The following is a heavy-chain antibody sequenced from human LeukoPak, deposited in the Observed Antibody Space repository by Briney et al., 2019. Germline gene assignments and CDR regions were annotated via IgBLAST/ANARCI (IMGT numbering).Heavy chain of an antibody. CDR2: IYTSGST. Sequence: SETLSLTCTVSGGSISGYYWSWIPQPPGKGLEWIGRIYTSGSTNYNPSLKSRVTMSVDTSKNQFSLKLSSVTAADTAVYYCARDYYDSSGYYYSGGAFDIWGQGTMVTVSS. J-gene: IGHJ3*02. CDR3: ARDYYDSSGYYYSGGAFDI. D-gene: IGHD3-22*01. V-gene: IGHV4-4*07. CDR1: GGSISGYY.